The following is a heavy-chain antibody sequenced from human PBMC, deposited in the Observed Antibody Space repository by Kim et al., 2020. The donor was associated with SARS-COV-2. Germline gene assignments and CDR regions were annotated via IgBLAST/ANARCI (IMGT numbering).Heavy chain of an antibody. Sequence: GGSLRLSCVASGFTFDEYAMHWVRQAPGKGLEWVSGISWNSGSIGQADSVNGRFTISRDNAKNSLYLQMNSLRAEDTALYYCAKDYSGSSSWYTYFDLWG. D-gene: IGHD6-13*01. CDR1: GFTFDEYA. V-gene: IGHV3-9*01. CDR3: AKDYSGSSSWYTYFDL. J-gene: IGHJ2*01. CDR2: ISWNSGSI.